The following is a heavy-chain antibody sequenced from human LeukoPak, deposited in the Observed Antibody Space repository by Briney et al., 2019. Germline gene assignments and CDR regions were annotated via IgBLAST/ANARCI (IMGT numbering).Heavy chain of an antibody. D-gene: IGHD3-22*01. J-gene: IGHJ4*02. CDR2: ISDSGGRT. V-gene: IGHV3-23*01. Sequence: GGSLRLSCAVSGITLSNYGMSWVRQAPGKGLDWVAGISDSGGRTKYADSVKGRFTISRDNAKNTLYLQMNSLRAEDTAVYFCAKRGVVIRVILVGLHKEAYYFDSWGQGALVTVSS. CDR1: GITLSNYG. CDR3: AKRGVVIRVILVGLHKEAYYFDS.